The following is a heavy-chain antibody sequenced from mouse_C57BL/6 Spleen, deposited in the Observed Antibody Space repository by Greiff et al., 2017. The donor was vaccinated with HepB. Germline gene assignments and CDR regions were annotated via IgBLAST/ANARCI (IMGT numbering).Heavy chain of an antibody. CDR1: GYTFTDYE. V-gene: IGHV1-15*01. D-gene: IGHD1-1*01. CDR3: TRTEYYGSSYVWYFDV. J-gene: IGHJ1*03. CDR2: IDPETGGT. Sequence: QVQLQQSGAELVRPGASVTLSCKASGYTFTDYEMHWVKQTPVHGLEWIGAIDPETGGTAYNQKFKGKAILTADKSSSTAYMELRSLTSEDSAVYYCTRTEYYGSSYVWYFDVWGTGTPVTVSS.